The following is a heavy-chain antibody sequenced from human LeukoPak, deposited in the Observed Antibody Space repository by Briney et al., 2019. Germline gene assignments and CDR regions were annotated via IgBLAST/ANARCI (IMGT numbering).Heavy chain of an antibody. CDR2: ISGSGDST. J-gene: IGHJ4*02. CDR1: GFTFSSYA. V-gene: IGHV3-23*01. CDR3: AKGREAPWYTSGWYDY. D-gene: IGHD6-19*01. Sequence: GGSLRLSCAASGFTFSSYAMSWVRQAPGKGLEWVSAISGSGDSTYYADSVKGRFTISRDYSKNTLYLQMNSLRAEDTAVYYCAKGREAPWYTSGWYDYWGQGTPVTVSS.